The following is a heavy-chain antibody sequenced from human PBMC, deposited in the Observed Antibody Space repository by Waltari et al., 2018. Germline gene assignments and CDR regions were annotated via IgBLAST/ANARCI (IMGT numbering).Heavy chain of an antibody. V-gene: IGHV4-31*03. Sequence: QVQLQESGPGLVKPSQTLSLTCTFPGGPPTRGGSYWSWIRQHPGKGLEWIGYSYYSGSTYYNPSLKSRVTISVDTSKNQFSLKLSSVTAADTAVYYCARQGGYWGQGTLVTVSS. CDR1: GGPPTRGGSY. J-gene: IGHJ4*02. CDR3: ARQGGY. CDR2: SYYSGST. D-gene: IGHD1-26*01.